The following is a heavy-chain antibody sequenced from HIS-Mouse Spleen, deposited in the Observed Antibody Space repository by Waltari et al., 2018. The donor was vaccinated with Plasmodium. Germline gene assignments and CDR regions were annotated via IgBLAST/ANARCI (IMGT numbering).Heavy chain of an antibody. CDR2: ISPYNGNT. Sequence: QVQLVQSGADVKKPGASVKVSCKAYGYTFTNSGIRWVRQAPGQGLELMGWISPYNGNTHFAQKLQGRVTMTTDTSTSTAYMELRSLRSDDTAVYYCARGSAGDAFDIWGQGTMVTVSS. D-gene: IGHD6-19*01. J-gene: IGHJ3*02. CDR3: ARGSAGDAFDI. CDR1: GYTFTNSG. V-gene: IGHV1-18*01.